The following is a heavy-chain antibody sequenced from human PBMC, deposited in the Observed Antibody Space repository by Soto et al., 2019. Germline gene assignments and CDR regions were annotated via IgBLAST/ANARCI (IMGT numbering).Heavy chain of an antibody. D-gene: IGHD5-12*01. CDR1: GGTFSSYA. CDR3: ARGTGDGYNYYY. Sequence: RASVKVSCKASGGTFSSYAISWVRQAPGQGLEWMGGIIPIFGTANYAQKFQGRVTITADESTSTAYMELSSLRSEDTAVYYCARGTGDGYNYYYWGQGTLVTVSS. V-gene: IGHV1-69*13. CDR2: IIPIFGTA. J-gene: IGHJ4*02.